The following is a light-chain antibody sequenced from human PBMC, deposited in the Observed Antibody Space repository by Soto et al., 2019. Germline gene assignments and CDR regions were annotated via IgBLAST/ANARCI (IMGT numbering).Light chain of an antibody. CDR3: QQRQYWPPIT. CDR2: KAS. V-gene: IGKV1-9*01. Sequence: IQLTQSPSSLSTSVRDRVTITCRASQGISSYLAWYQQKPGKAPKLLIYKASTLKSGVPARFSGSGSGTDFTLTISSLEPEDFAIYYCQQRQYWPPITFGQGTRLENK. J-gene: IGKJ5*01. CDR1: QGISSY.